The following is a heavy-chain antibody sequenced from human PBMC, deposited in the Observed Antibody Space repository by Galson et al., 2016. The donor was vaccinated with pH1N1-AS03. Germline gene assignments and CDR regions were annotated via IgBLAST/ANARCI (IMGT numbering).Heavy chain of an antibody. V-gene: IGHV4-59*08. CDR1: GGSISSYY. D-gene: IGHD6-13*01. CDR3: ARPRGESSSWYPFDH. CDR2: IYYSGST. Sequence: LTCNVSGGSISSYYWSWIRQPPGKRLEWIGYIYYSGSTKYNPSLKSRVTISVDTSKNQFSLKLTSVTAADTAVYYCARPRGESSSWYPFDHWGQGTLVTVSS. J-gene: IGHJ4*02.